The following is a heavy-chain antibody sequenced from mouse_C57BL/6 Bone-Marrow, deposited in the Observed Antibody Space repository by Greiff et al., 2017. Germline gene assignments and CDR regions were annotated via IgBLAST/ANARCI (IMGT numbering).Heavy chain of an antibody. Sequence: QVQLQQSGAELARPGASVKLSCQASGYTFTSYGISWVKQRTGQGLEWIGEIYPRSGNTYYNAKFKGKATLTADKSSSTAYMELRSLTSEDSAVYFCATYYGSRGGYAMDYWGQGTSVTVSS. D-gene: IGHD1-1*01. CDR2: IYPRSGNT. CDR3: ATYYGSRGGYAMDY. V-gene: IGHV1-81*01. J-gene: IGHJ4*01. CDR1: GYTFTSYG.